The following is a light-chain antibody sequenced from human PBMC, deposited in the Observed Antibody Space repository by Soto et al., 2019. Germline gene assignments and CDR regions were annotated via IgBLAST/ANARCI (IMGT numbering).Light chain of an antibody. CDR1: SSDVGGYNF. J-gene: IGLJ1*01. V-gene: IGLV2-11*01. CDR2: NVI. CDR3: SSYTSSSTLNYV. Sequence: QSVLTQPRSVSGSPGQSVTISCTGTSSDVGGYNFVSWYQHHPGNAPKLMIYNVIQRPSGVPDRFSASKSGNTASLTISGLQAEDDADYYCSSYTSSSTLNYVFGTGTKVTVL.